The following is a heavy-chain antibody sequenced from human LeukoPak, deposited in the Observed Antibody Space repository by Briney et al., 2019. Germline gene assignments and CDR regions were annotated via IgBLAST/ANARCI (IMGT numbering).Heavy chain of an antibody. J-gene: IGHJ4*02. CDR2: TYYRSKWYN. V-gene: IGHV6-1*01. CDR1: GDSVSRNNGA. Sequence: SQTLSLTCAISGDSVSRNNGAWNWIRQSPSRGLEWLGRTYYRSKWYNDYAASIQGRITINPDTSKNQFSLQLYSVTPEDTAVYYCARDVGTTGWHTFDYWGQGTLVTVPS. CDR3: ARDVGTTGWHTFDY. D-gene: IGHD6-19*01.